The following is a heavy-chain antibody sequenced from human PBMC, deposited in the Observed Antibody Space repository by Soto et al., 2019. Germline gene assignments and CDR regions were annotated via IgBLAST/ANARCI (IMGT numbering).Heavy chain of an antibody. CDR2: LYSNGRT. CDR1: GFTVSSHY. J-gene: IGHJ6*02. Sequence: EVQLVESGGGLVQPGGSLRLSCAASGFTVSSHYMTWVRQAPGKGLDWVSLLYSNGRTYYADSVKGRLTISRDSSKNTVYLQLNSLRAQDTAVYYCARSLDGNYYYGMDVWGQGTTVIVSS. D-gene: IGHD3-9*01. V-gene: IGHV3-66*01. CDR3: ARSLDGNYYYGMDV.